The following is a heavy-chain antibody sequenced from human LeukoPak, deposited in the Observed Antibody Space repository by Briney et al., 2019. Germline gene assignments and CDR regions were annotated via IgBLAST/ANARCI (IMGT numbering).Heavy chain of an antibody. CDR1: GGSISTSRYY. J-gene: IGHJ1*01. CDR2: IFYSGST. V-gene: IGHV4-39*01. Sequence: PETLSLTCTVSGGSISTSRYYWGWIRQPPGKGLEWIGSIFYSGSTYYNPSLKSRVTISVDTSKKQFSLKLSPVTAADTAVYYCARTVGEPGAEYFQHWGQGTLVTVSS. CDR3: ARTVGEPGAEYFQH. D-gene: IGHD3-10*01.